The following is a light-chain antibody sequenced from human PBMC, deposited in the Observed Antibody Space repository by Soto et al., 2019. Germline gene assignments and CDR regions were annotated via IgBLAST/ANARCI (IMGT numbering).Light chain of an antibody. V-gene: IGKV3-20*01. CDR1: QSGFGNY. CDR2: DAS. J-gene: IGKJ1*01. CDR3: HQYGNSPWT. Sequence: EIVLTQSPGTLSFSPGDRATLSCSASQSGFGNYLAWFQKKPGQAPRLIIYDASTRATGIPDRISGSGSGTDFTLTISRLEPEDFAVYYCHQYGNSPWTLGQGTKV.